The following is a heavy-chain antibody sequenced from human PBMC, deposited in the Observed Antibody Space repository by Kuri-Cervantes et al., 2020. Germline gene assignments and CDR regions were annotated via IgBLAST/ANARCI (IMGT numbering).Heavy chain of an antibody. Sequence: ASVKVSCKAAGYTSMTYGINWVRQSPGQGLEWIGWISAYNGHTKYAQNLQGRVTMTRNTSISTAYMELSSLRSEDTAVYYCARASEWWIQWGDYWGQGTLVTVSS. J-gene: IGHJ4*02. CDR3: ARASEWWIQWGDY. V-gene: IGHV1-18*01. CDR2: ISAYNGHT. D-gene: IGHD5-12*01. CDR1: GYTSMTYG.